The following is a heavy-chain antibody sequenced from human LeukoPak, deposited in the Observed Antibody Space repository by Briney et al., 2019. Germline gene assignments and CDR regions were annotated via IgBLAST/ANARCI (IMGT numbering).Heavy chain of an antibody. Sequence: GGSLRLSCAASGFTVSTNYMSWVRQAPGKGLEWVSVIYTGGSTYYADSLKGRFTISRDNSKNTLYLQMNSLRAEDTAVYYCARLGVGAIYFGYWGQGTLVTVSS. CDR3: ARLGVGAIYFGY. D-gene: IGHD1-26*01. CDR1: GFTVSTNY. V-gene: IGHV3-53*01. J-gene: IGHJ4*02. CDR2: IYTGGST.